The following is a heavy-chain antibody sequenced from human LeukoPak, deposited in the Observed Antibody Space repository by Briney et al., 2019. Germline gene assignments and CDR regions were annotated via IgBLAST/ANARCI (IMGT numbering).Heavy chain of an antibody. D-gene: IGHD3-16*01. CDR1: GYTFTSNY. J-gene: IGHJ6*03. V-gene: IGHV1-46*01. CDR2: ITPSGGTT. Sequence: GASVKVSCKAFGYTFTSNYMHWVRQAPGQGPEWMGIITPSGGTTNNAQKFQGRITMTRDMSTSTVYMELSSLRYEDTAVYYCARDPGSPWGEPYYYYMDVWGKGTTVTVSS. CDR3: ARDPGSPWGEPYYYYMDV.